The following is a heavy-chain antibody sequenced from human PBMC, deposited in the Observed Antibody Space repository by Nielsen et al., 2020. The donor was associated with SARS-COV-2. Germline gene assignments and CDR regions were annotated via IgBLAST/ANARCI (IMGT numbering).Heavy chain of an antibody. Sequence: GGSLRLSCVASGFAFSNYAMHWVRQAPGKGLEWVAIISDDGTTKFHADSVKGRLTISRDNSKNTLYLQMNSLRAEDTAVYYCARLWDDGYYFDTGPYDYWGQGTLVTVSS. D-gene: IGHD3-22*01. CDR2: ISDDGTTK. CDR1: GFAFSNYA. CDR3: ARLWDDGYYFDTGPYDY. J-gene: IGHJ4*02. V-gene: IGHV3-30-3*01.